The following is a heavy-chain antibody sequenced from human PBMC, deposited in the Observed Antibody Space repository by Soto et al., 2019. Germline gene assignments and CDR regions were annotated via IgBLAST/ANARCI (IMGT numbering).Heavy chain of an antibody. D-gene: IGHD1-26*01. Sequence: QVQLQESGPGLVKPSETLSLTCTVSGGSISSYYWSWIRQPPGKGLEWIGYIYYSGGTNYNPSLKSRVTISVDSSKNHFSPKLSSVTAADTAVYYCAGRYGGNLDYWGQGTLVTVSS. CDR2: IYYSGGT. CDR3: AGRYGGNLDY. J-gene: IGHJ4*02. CDR1: GGSISSYY. V-gene: IGHV4-59*08.